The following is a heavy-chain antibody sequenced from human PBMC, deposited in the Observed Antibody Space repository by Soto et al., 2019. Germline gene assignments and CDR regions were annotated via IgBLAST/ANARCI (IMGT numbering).Heavy chain of an antibody. J-gene: IGHJ6*02. CDR3: ARASNYYDSSGYYPHYYYYYYGMDV. CDR2: IIPIFGKA. Sequence: QVQLVQSGAEVKKPGSSVKVSCKASGGTFSSYAISWVRQAPGQGLEWMGGIIPIFGKANYAQKFQGRVTITEDESTSSAYMELSSLRAEDTAVYYCARASNYYDSSGYYPHYYYYYYGMDVWGQGTTVTVSS. CDR1: GGTFSSYA. V-gene: IGHV1-69*01. D-gene: IGHD3-22*01.